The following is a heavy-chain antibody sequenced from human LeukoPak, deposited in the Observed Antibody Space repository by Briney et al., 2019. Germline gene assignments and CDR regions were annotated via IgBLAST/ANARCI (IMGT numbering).Heavy chain of an antibody. V-gene: IGHV1-18*01. CDR1: GYTFTICG. CDR2: ISGYNGDT. D-gene: IGHD4-11*01. J-gene: IGHJ4*02. Sequence: ASVKVSCKASGYTFTICGMSWVRQAPGQGLEWMGWISGYNGDTNYAQKLQGRVTMTTDTSTSTAYMELRSLRSDDTAVYYCASGLEYYFDYWGQGTLGIVSS. CDR3: ASGLEYYFDY.